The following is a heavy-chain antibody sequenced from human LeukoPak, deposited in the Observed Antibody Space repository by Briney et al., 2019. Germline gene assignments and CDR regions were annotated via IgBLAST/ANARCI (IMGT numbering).Heavy chain of an antibody. CDR2: ISSGSSYI. J-gene: IGHJ3*02. CDR1: GFTFRSYM. Sequence: GGSLRLSCADSGFTFRSYMVTWVRQAPRKGLEWVSSISSGSSYIYYEDSVKGRFTISRDNGKNSLYLQMSSLRAEDTAVYYCAIAVDSISGTGDTFDIWGQGTMVTVSS. D-gene: IGHD3-3*01. CDR3: AIAVDSISGTGDTFDI. V-gene: IGHV3-21*01.